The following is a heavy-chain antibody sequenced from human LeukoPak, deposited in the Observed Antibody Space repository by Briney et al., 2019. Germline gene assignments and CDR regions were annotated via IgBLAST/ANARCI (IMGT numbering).Heavy chain of an antibody. Sequence: SVKVSCKASGGTFSSYAISWVRQAPGQGLEWMGGIIPIFGTANYAQKFQGRVTITADESTSTAYMELSSLRSEDTAVYYCARVPNNYPPGDGYYYGMDVWGQGTTITVSS. CDR1: GGTFSSYA. D-gene: IGHD5-24*01. J-gene: IGHJ6*02. CDR3: ARVPNNYPPGDGYYYGMDV. V-gene: IGHV1-69*01. CDR2: IIPIFGTA.